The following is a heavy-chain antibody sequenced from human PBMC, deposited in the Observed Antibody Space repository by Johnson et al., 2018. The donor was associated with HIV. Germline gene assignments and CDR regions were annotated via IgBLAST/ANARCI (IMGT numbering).Heavy chain of an antibody. Sequence: VLLVESGGGLVQPGRSLRLSCAASGFTFDDYAMHWVRQAPGKGLEWVSGISWNSGSIGYADSVKGRFTISRDNAKNSLYLQMNSLRAEDTALYYCARVVGYKYGSAGDNDAFDIWGQGTMVTVSS. CDR2: ISWNSGSI. CDR3: ARVVGYKYGSAGDNDAFDI. D-gene: IGHD5-18*01. V-gene: IGHV3-9*01. CDR1: GFTFDDYA. J-gene: IGHJ3*02.